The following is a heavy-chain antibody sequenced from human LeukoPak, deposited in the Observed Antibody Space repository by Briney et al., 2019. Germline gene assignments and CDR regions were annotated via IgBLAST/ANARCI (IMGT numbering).Heavy chain of an antibody. CDR3: ARALRQRHCSGGSCYGRVFDY. Sequence: ASVKVSCKASGYTFTSYYMHWVRQAPGQGLEWMGIINPSGGSTSYAQKFQGRVTMTRDMSTSTVYMELSSLRSEDTAVYYCARALRQRHCSGGSCYGRVFDYWGQGTLVTVSS. V-gene: IGHV1-46*01. CDR2: INPSGGST. D-gene: IGHD2-15*01. CDR1: GYTFTSYY. J-gene: IGHJ4*02.